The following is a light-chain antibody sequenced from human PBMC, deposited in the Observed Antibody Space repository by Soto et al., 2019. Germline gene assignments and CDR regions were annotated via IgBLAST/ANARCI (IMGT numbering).Light chain of an antibody. CDR1: QSILYSSNNKNY. CDR2: WAS. CDR3: QQYYSIPPT. J-gene: IGKJ4*01. V-gene: IGKV4-1*01. Sequence: DIVMTQSPDSLAVSLGERATINCKSSQSILYSSNNKNYFAWYQQKPGQPPKLLIYWASTRESGVPDRFSGSGSGTDFTLTISSLQAEDVAVYYCQQYYSIPPTFGRGTKVEIK.